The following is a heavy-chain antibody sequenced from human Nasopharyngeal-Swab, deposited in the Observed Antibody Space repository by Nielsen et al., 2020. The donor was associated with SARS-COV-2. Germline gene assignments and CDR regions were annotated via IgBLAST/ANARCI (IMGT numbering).Heavy chain of an antibody. V-gene: IGHV4-34*01. J-gene: IGHJ4*02. CDR3: ARGYPFFEYSSSYYLDY. Sequence: WIRQPPGKGLEWIGEINHSGSTNYNPSLKSRVTISVDTSKNQFSLKLSSVTAADTAVYYCARGYPFFEYSSSYYLDYWGQGTLVTVSS. CDR2: INHSGST. D-gene: IGHD6-6*01.